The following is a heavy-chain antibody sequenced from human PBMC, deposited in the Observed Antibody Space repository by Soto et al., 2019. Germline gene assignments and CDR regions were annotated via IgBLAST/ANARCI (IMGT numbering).Heavy chain of an antibody. V-gene: IGHV1-69*13. CDR3: ARPGQAGIAAAGTGYYDGMDV. J-gene: IGHJ6*02. CDR1: GGTFSSYA. D-gene: IGHD6-13*01. CDR2: IIPIFGTA. Sequence: SVKVSCQASGGTFSSYAISWVRQPPGQGLAWMGGIIPIFGTANYAQKFQDRVTITADESTSTAYRELSSLRSEDTAVYYCARPGQAGIAAAGTGYYDGMDVWGQGTTVTVSS.